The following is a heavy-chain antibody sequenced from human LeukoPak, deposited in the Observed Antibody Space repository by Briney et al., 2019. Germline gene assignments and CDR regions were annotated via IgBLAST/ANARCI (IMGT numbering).Heavy chain of an antibody. J-gene: IGHJ6*03. Sequence: SETLSLTCTVSSYSISSGYYWGWIRQPPGKGLEWIGSIYHSGSTYYNPSLKSRVTISVDTSKNQFSLKLSSVTAADTAVYYCARGGGISHYYYYMDVWGKGTTVTISS. CDR3: ARGGGISHYYYYMDV. CDR2: IYHSGST. V-gene: IGHV4-38-2*02. D-gene: IGHD6-13*01. CDR1: SYSISSGYY.